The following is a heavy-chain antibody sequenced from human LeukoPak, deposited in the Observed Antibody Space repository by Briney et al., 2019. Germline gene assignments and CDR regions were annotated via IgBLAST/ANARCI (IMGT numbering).Heavy chain of an antibody. CDR2: INPNSGGT. D-gene: IGHD3-22*01. V-gene: IGHV1-2*02. CDR3: ARDGSYYDSSEYFDY. J-gene: IGHJ4*02. CDR1: GYTFTGYY. Sequence: AASVKVSCKASGYTFTGYYMHWVRQAPGQGLEWMGWINPNSGGTNYAQKFQGRATMTRDTSISTAYMELSRLRSDDTAVYYCARDGSYYDSSEYFDYWGQGTLVTVSS.